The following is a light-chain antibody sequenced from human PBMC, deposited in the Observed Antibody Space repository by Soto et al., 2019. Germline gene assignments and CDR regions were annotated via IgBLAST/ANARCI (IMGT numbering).Light chain of an antibody. Sequence: EIVLTQSPGTLSLSPGERATLSCRASQSVSSSSLAWYQQKPGQAPRLLIYGASSRATGIPDRFSGSGSGTDFTLTISSLQPADFAVYYCQQSLNWPLTFGPGTKVDIK. CDR2: GAS. V-gene: IGKV3-20*01. CDR3: QQSLNWPLT. J-gene: IGKJ3*01. CDR1: QSVSSSS.